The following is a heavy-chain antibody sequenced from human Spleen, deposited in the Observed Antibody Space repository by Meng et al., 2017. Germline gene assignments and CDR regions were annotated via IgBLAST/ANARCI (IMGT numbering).Heavy chain of an antibody. J-gene: IGHJ6*02. D-gene: IGHD3-10*01. V-gene: IGHV3-69-1*02. CDR3: ARGKGGYGSLDV. CDR2: ISGDST. CDR1: GFTFNSYH. Sequence: GESLKISCAASGFTFNSYHMSWVRQVPGKGLEWVSSISGDSTYYADSVKGRFTISRDNAENSLFLQMNSLRAEDTAVYYCARGKGGYGSLDVWGQGTTVTVSS.